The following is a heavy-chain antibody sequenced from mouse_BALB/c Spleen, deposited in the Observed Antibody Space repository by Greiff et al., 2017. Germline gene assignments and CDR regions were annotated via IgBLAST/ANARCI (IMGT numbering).Heavy chain of an antibody. CDR1: GFTFSSFG. CDR2: ISSGSSTI. V-gene: IGHV5-17*02. Sequence: EVKVVESGGGLVQPGGSRKLSCAASGFTFSSFGMHWVRQAPEKGLEWVAYISSGSSTIYYADTVKGRFTISRDNPKNTLFLQMTSLRSEDTAMYYCARSAYYRYDVGYYFDYWGQGTTLTVSS. CDR3: ARSAYYRYDVGYYFDY. D-gene: IGHD2-14*01. J-gene: IGHJ2*01.